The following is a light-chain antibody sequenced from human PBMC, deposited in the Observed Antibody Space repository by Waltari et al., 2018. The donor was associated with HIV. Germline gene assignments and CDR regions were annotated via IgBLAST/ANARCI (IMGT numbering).Light chain of an antibody. Sequence: QSALTQPASVSGSPGQSITISCTATSSDVGDSKYVSWYQQYPGKAPKLMIYEVNNRPSGVSTRFTGAKSGHTASLTISGLQTEDEGDYYCISYTTSSTVVFGGGTKLTVL. CDR2: EVN. V-gene: IGLV2-14*01. CDR1: SSDVGDSKY. J-gene: IGLJ3*02. CDR3: ISYTTSSTVV.